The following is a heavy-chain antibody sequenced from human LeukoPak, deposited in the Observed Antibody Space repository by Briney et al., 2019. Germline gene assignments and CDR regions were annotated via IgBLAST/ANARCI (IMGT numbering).Heavy chain of an antibody. CDR2: IYYSGST. D-gene: IGHD5-18*01. CDR1: GGSISSSSYY. V-gene: IGHV4-39*07. CDR3: ARAIQLWGRAQMFDY. Sequence: SETLSLTCTVSGGSISSSSYYWGWIRQPPGKGLEWIGSIYYSGSTYYNPSLKSRVTISVDTSKNQFSLKLSSVTAADTAVYYCARAIQLWGRAQMFDYWGQGTLVTVSS. J-gene: IGHJ4*02.